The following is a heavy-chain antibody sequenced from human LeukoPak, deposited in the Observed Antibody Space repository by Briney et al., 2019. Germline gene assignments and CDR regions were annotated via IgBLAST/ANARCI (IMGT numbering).Heavy chain of an antibody. D-gene: IGHD1-26*01. CDR2: FDPEDGET. CDR1: GYTLTELS. Sequence: ASVKVSCKVSGYTLTELSMHWVRQAPGKGLEWMGGFDPEDGETIYAQKFQGRVTMTEDASTDTAYMELSSLRSEDTAVYYCARVSIVGAIFDYWGQGTLVTVSS. J-gene: IGHJ4*02. CDR3: ARVSIVGAIFDY. V-gene: IGHV1-24*01.